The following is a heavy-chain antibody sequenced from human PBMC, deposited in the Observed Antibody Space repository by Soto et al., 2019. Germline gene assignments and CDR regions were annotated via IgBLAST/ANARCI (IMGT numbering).Heavy chain of an antibody. J-gene: IGHJ6*02. D-gene: IGHD6-25*01. CDR3: ARDPQRMDV. Sequence: PGGSLRLSCAASGFTFGDYYMSWIRQAPGKGLEWVSYISSSGSSTYYVDSVRGRFTISRDNAKNSLYLQMDSLGAEDTAVYYCARDPQRMDVWGQGTTVTVSS. CDR2: ISSSGSST. CDR1: GFTFGDYY. V-gene: IGHV3-11*01.